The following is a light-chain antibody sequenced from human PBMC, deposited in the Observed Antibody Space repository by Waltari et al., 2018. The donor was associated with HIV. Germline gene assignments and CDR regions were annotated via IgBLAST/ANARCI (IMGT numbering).Light chain of an antibody. Sequence: DIQLTQSPSFLSASVGGRVTITCRASQDINTYLAWYQKIPGGTPKLLIYAASTLHSGVPSRFSGSGSGTEFTLTISTLQSEDFSTYYCQQLYRYPLSFGGGTKV. CDR3: QQLYRYPLS. J-gene: IGKJ4*01. CDR2: AAS. CDR1: QDINTY. V-gene: IGKV1-9*01.